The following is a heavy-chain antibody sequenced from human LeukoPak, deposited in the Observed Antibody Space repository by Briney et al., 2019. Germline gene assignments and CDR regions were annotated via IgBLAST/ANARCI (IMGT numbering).Heavy chain of an antibody. Sequence: GSLRLSCAASGFTFSSYWMSWVRQAPGKGLEWVANIKQDGSEKYYVDSVKGRFTISRDNAKNSLYLQMNSLRTEDTAVYYCVRDNSGWYRPALGRETAYYYYDYMDVWGKGTTVTVSS. J-gene: IGHJ6*03. D-gene: IGHD6-19*01. CDR2: IKQDGSEK. V-gene: IGHV3-7*01. CDR3: VRDNSGWYRPALGRETAYYYYDYMDV. CDR1: GFTFSSYW.